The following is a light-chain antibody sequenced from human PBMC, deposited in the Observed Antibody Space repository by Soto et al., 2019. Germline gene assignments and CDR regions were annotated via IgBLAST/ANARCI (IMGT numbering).Light chain of an antibody. CDR2: GAS. CDR1: QSVSTN. Sequence: EIVMTQSPATLSVSPGERATLSCRASQSVSTNLAWYQQIPGQAPRLLIYGASTRATGIPARFSGSGSGTDFTLTISSLDPEDFAVYYCQQRSNWPPVTFGGGTKVDIK. CDR3: QQRSNWPPVT. J-gene: IGKJ4*01. V-gene: IGKV3-15*01.